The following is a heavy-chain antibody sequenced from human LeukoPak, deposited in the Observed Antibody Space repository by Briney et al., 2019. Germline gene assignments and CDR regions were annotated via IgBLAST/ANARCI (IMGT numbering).Heavy chain of an antibody. CDR2: IRSKAYGGTT. Sequence: GRSLRLSCTASGFTFGDYAMSWFRQAPGKGLEWVGFIRSKAYGGTTEYAASVKGRFTISRDDSKGIAYLQMSSLKTEDTAVYYCTRDLLYYDSSGYYSAKDYWGQGTLVTVSS. CDR3: TRDLLYYDSSGYYSAKDY. CDR1: GFTFGDYA. D-gene: IGHD3-22*01. J-gene: IGHJ4*02. V-gene: IGHV3-49*03.